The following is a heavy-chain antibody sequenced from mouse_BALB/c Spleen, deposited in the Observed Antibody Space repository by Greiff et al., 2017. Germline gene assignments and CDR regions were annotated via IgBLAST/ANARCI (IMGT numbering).Heavy chain of an antibody. Sequence: EVKLMESGGDLVKPGGSLKLSCAASGFTFSSFGMHWVRQAPEKGLEWVAYISSGSSTIYYADTVKGRFTISRDNPKNTLFLQMTSLRSEDTAMYYCARSGLLRLDFDYWGQGTTLTVSS. CDR1: GFTFSSFG. J-gene: IGHJ2*01. CDR2: ISSGSSTI. V-gene: IGHV5-17*02. CDR3: ARSGLLRLDFDY. D-gene: IGHD1-2*01.